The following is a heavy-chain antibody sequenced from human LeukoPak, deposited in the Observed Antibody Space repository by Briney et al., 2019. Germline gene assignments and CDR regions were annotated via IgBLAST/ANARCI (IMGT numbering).Heavy chain of an antibody. CDR2: IYYSGST. J-gene: IGHJ6*03. D-gene: IGHD3-9*01. Sequence: SETLSLTCTVSGGSVSSGSYYWSWIRQPPGKGLEWIGYIYYSGSTNYNPSLKSRVTISVDTSKNQFSLKLSSVTAADTAVYYCARDRLGRHYYYMDVWGKGTTVTVS. CDR1: GGSVSSGSYY. V-gene: IGHV4-61*01. CDR3: ARDRLGRHYYYMDV.